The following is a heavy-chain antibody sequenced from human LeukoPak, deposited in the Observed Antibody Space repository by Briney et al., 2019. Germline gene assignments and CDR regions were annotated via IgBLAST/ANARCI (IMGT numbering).Heavy chain of an antibody. Sequence: SETLSLTCTVSGGSISSSSYYWGWIRQPPGKGLEWIGSIYYSGSTYYNPSLKSRVTISVDTSKNQFSLKLSSVTAADTAVYYCARENGDYANFPVRYFDYWGQGTLVTVSS. V-gene: IGHV4-39*07. D-gene: IGHD4-17*01. CDR3: ARENGDYANFPVRYFDY. J-gene: IGHJ4*02. CDR2: IYYSGST. CDR1: GGSISSSSYY.